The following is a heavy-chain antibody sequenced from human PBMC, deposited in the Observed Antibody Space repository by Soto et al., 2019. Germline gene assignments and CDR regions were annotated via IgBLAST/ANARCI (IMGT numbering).Heavy chain of an antibody. CDR2: ISYDGSNK. J-gene: IGHJ4*02. CDR3: AREGFYYDSTFFDY. CDR1: GFTFSSYE. D-gene: IGHD3-22*01. Sequence: GGSLRLSCAASGFTFSSYEMHWVRQAPGRGLDWVAVISYDGSNKYYEDSVKGRFTLSRDNSKNTLYLQMNSLRAEDTAVYYCAREGFYYDSTFFDYWGQGTLVTVSS. V-gene: IGHV3-30-3*01.